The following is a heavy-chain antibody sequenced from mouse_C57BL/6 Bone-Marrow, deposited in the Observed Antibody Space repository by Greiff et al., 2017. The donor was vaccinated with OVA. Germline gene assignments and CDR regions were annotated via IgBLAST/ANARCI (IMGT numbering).Heavy chain of an antibody. V-gene: IGHV1-76*01. CDR1: GYTFTDYY. CDR3: AREIYYGNFDV. D-gene: IGHD2-1*01. J-gene: IGHJ1*03. Sequence: VQLMESGAELVRPGASVKLSCKASGYTFTDYYINWVKQRPGQGLEWIARIYPGSGNTYYNEKFKGKATLTAEKSSSTAYMQLSSLTSEDSAVYFCAREIYYGNFDVWGTGTTVTVSS. CDR2: IYPGSGNT.